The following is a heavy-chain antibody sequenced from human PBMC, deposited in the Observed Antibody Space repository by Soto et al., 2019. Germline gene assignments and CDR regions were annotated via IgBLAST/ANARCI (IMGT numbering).Heavy chain of an antibody. CDR2: IYYSGST. Sequence: SETLSLTCTVSGGSISSGGYYWSWIRQHPGKGLEWIGYIYYSGSTYYNPSLKSRVTISVDTSKNQFSLKLSSVTAADTAVYYCARSRPIAARRSDYFDYWGQGTLVTVSS. CDR3: ARSRPIAARRSDYFDY. D-gene: IGHD6-6*01. J-gene: IGHJ4*02. CDR1: GGSISSGGYY. V-gene: IGHV4-31*03.